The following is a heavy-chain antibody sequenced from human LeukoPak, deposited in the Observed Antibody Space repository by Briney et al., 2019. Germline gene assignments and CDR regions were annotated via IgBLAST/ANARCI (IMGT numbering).Heavy chain of an antibody. J-gene: IGHJ5*02. CDR3: ARDVRYDYVWGSSDNWFDP. CDR1: GGSISSYY. Sequence: PSETLSLTCTVSGGSISSYYWSWIRQPAGKGLEWIGRIYTSGSTNYDPSLKSQVTMSVDTSKNQFSLKLSSVTAADTAVYYCARDVRYDYVWGSSDNWFDPWGQGTLVTVSS. CDR2: IYTSGST. V-gene: IGHV4-4*07. D-gene: IGHD3-16*01.